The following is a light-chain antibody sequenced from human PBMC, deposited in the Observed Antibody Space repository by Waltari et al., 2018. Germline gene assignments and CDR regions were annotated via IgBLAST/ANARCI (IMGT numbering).Light chain of an antibody. CDR2: GNS. J-gene: IGLJ3*02. CDR1: SSNIGAGYD. V-gene: IGLV1-40*01. Sequence: QSVLTQPPSVSGAPGQRVTIPCTGTSSNIGAGYDVPWYQQLPGTAPKPLIYGNSNRPSGVPDRFSGSKSGTSASLAITGLQAEDEADYYCQSYDSSLSGLFGGGTKLTVL. CDR3: QSYDSSLSGL.